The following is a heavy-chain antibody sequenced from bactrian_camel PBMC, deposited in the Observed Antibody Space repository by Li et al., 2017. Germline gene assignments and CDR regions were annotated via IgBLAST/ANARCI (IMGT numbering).Heavy chain of an antibody. J-gene: IGHJ4*01. Sequence: QVQLVESGGGSVQAGESLRLSCATSGYNQDRNCMGWFRQVPGKKREGVAGINPDGTTFYADSVKGRFTISKDNVKNTVFLQMNNLKPEDTAMYYCAARGSSYRCLGTNGGRQGYNYWGQGTQVTVS. CDR2: INPDGTT. CDR3: AARGSSYRCLGTNGGRQGYNY. D-gene: IGHD1*01. V-gene: IGHV3S63*01. CDR1: GYNQDRNC.